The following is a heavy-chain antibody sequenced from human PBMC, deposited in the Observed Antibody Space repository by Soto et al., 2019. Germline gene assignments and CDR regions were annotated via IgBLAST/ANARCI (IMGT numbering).Heavy chain of an antibody. CDR2: IFYSGNT. CDR3: ARLTGSGSYYVNC. V-gene: IGHV4-39*01. Sequence: SETLSLTCTVSGGSISSSSHYWGWIRQPPGRGLECIGTIFYSGNTYYNPSLEGRITMSVDTSKNQFSLKLRSVTAADSAVYFCARLTGSGSYYVNCWGQGTLVTSPQ. D-gene: IGHD3-10*01. J-gene: IGHJ4*02. CDR1: GGSISSSSHY.